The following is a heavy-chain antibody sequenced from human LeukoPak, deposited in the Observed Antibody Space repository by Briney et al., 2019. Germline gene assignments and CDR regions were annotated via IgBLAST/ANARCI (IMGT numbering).Heavy chain of an antibody. J-gene: IGHJ4*02. V-gene: IGHV4-39*01. CDR3: ARLVVSSWYHEVLLGRDY. Sequence: SETLSLTCTVSGASISSRPYCWGWIRQPPGKGLEWLGSFYYSGSTYYKPSPKSRITISVYTSKNQVALKLSSVTAADTAVYYCARLVVSSWYHEVLLGRDYWGQGTLVTVSS. CDR1: GASISSRPYC. CDR2: FYYSGST. D-gene: IGHD6-13*01.